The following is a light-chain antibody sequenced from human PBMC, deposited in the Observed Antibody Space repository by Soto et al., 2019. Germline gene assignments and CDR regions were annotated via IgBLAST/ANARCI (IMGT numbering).Light chain of an antibody. J-gene: IGLJ3*02. CDR1: SSNIGAGFD. Sequence: QSVLTQPPSVSGAPGQRVTISCTGSSSNIGAGFDVHWYQQLPGTAPKLLLYGSSNRPSGVPDRFSGSKSGTSASLAIPGLQAEDEAEYYCQSYDSSLSGYWVFGGGTKLTVL. CDR2: GSS. V-gene: IGLV1-40*01. CDR3: QSYDSSLSGYWV.